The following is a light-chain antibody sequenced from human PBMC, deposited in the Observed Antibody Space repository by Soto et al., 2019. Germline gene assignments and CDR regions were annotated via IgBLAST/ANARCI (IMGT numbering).Light chain of an antibody. CDR2: STS. Sequence: QSVVTQEPSLTVSPGGTVTLTCASSTGAVTSGYYPNWFQQTAGQAPRVLIYSTSNKHSWTPARFSGSLLGGKAALTLSGVQPEDEAEYYCLLFYGDAWVFGGGTKVTVL. CDR1: TGAVTSGYY. J-gene: IGLJ3*02. CDR3: LLFYGDAWV. V-gene: IGLV7-43*01.